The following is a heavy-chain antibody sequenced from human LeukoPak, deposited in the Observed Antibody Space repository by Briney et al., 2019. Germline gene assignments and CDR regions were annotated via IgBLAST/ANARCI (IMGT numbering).Heavy chain of an antibody. J-gene: IGHJ4*02. CDR2: INQDESEK. Sequence: GGSLRLSCATSGFTFSSFWMSWVRQAPGKGLEWVANINQDESEKYYVDSVKGRFTISRDNAQNSVYLHMNSLTAEDTAVYYCARFRRSAQSYWGQGILVTVSS. V-gene: IGHV3-7*01. CDR3: ARFRRSAQSY. D-gene: IGHD2-15*01. CDR1: GFTFSSFW.